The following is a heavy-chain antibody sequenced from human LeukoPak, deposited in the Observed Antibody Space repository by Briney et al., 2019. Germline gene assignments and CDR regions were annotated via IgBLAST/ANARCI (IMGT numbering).Heavy chain of an antibody. D-gene: IGHD2-8*01. V-gene: IGHV3-48*02. CDR3: ATDNVDY. CDR2: ITTSSSTI. Sequence: PGGSLRLSCAASGFTFSTYNMNWVRQAPGKGLEWVSYITTSSSTIYYADSVKGRFTISRDNAKNSLYLQMNSLRDADTAVYYCATDNVDYWGQGTLVTVSS. CDR1: GFTFSTYN. J-gene: IGHJ4*02.